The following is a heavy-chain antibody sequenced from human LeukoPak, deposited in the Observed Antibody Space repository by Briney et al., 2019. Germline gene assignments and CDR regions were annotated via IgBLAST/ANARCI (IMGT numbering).Heavy chain of an antibody. V-gene: IGHV1-2*06. J-gene: IGHJ6*02. CDR3: ARDHCVSSGCYEDYYYGMDV. D-gene: IGHD2-2*01. CDR1: GGSFSSYG. CDR2: INPNSGGT. Sequence: ASVKVSCKASGGSFSSYGFTWVRQPPGQGLEWMGRINPNSGGTNYAQKFQGRVAMTRDTSIRTAYMELSRLRSDDTAVYFCARDHCVSSGCYEDYYYGMDVWGRGTTVTVSS.